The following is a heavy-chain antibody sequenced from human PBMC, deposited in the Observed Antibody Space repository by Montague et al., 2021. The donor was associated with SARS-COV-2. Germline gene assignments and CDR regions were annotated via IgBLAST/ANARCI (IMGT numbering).Heavy chain of an antibody. V-gene: IGHV4-31*11. J-gene: IGHJ4*02. D-gene: IGHD2-21*01. CDR3: ARARTSLIVVVNEFDY. CDR2: IYYSGSS. CDR1: GGSFSSYY. Sequence: TLSLTCAVYGGSFSSYYWSWIRQHPGKGLEWIGYIYYSGSSYYNPSLKSRVTISVDTSKNQFSLRLSSVTAADTAVYYCARARTSLIVVVNEFDYWGQGTLVTVSS.